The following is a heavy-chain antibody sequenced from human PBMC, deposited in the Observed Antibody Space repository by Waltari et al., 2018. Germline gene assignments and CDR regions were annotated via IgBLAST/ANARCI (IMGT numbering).Heavy chain of an antibody. CDR3: TTRRITFGGVIVPYYFDY. V-gene: IGHV3-15*01. CDR2: IKSTTDGGTT. Sequence: EVQLVESGGGLVKPGGSLRLSCAASGFTFSNAWMSWVRQAPGKGLEWVGRIKSTTDGGTTDYAATVKGRFTISRDESKNTLYLQMNSLKTEDTAVYYCTTRRITFGGVIVPYYFDYWGQGTLVTVSS. D-gene: IGHD3-16*02. CDR1: GFTFSNAW. J-gene: IGHJ4*02.